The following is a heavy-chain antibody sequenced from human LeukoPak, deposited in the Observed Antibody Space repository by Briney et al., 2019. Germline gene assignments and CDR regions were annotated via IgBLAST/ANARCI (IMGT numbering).Heavy chain of an antibody. CDR2: IYYSGST. D-gene: IGHD3-10*01. Sequence: PSETLSLTCTVSGGSISSYYWSLIRQPPGKGLEWIGYIYYSGSTNYNPSLKSGVTISVDTSKNQFSLKLSSVTAADTAVYYCAREVYYGSGTDMGADAFGIWGQGTMVTVSS. CDR1: GGSISSYY. CDR3: AREVYYGSGTDMGADAFGI. V-gene: IGHV4-59*01. J-gene: IGHJ3*02.